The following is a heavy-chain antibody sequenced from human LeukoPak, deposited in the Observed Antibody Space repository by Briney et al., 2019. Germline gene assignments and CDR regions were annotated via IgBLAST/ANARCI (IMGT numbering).Heavy chain of an antibody. J-gene: IGHJ4*02. CDR2: IASDGSST. V-gene: IGHV3-74*01. CDR3: ARGRPHGNDY. D-gene: IGHD4-23*01. Sequence: GGSLRLSCAASGFTFSSYWMNWVRQAPGKGLVWVSRIASDGSSTTYANSVKGRFSISRDNAKNTLYLQMNSLRVEDTAVYYCARGRPHGNDYWGQGTLVTVSS. CDR1: GFTFSSYW.